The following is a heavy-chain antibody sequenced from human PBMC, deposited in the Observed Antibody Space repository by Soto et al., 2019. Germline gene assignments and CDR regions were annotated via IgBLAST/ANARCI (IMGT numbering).Heavy chain of an antibody. Sequence: SGPTLVNPTQTLTLTCTVSGFSLSTRGMRVSWIRQPPGKALEWLARIDWDDDRFYSTSLKTRLTVSKDTSKNQVVLTMTNMDPVDTGTYYCARMGDFYGWSGYNFCDIWGQGTLVTVSS. CDR1: GFSLSTRGMR. V-gene: IGHV2-70*04. CDR3: ARMGDFYGWSGYNFCDI. CDR2: IDWDDDR. J-gene: IGHJ4*02. D-gene: IGHD3-3*01.